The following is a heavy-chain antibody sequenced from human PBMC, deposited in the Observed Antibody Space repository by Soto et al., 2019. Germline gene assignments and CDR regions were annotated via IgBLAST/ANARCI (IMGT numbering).Heavy chain of an antibody. V-gene: IGHV4-34*01. J-gene: IGHJ5*02. CDR2: INQSGHT. CDR1: GGSFSGYF. CDR3: ARGCPHDP. Sequence: PSETLSLTCAVYGGSFSGYFWSWIRQPPGGGLEWIGEINQSGHTNYNPSLKSRVTISVDTSKNHFSLKLSSVIAADTAMYYCARGCPHDPRGQGTLVTVSS.